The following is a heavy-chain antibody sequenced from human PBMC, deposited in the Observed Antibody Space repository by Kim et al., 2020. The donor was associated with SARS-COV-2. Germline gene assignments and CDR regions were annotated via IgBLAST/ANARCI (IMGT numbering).Heavy chain of an antibody. V-gene: IGHV3-15*01. Sequence: YASPGKGRFIISRDDSKSTLHLQLNSLKSEDTAVYYCATGSVYSGFLFDSWGLGTLVIVSS. J-gene: IGHJ4*02. D-gene: IGHD3-22*01. CDR3: ATGSVYSGFLFDS.